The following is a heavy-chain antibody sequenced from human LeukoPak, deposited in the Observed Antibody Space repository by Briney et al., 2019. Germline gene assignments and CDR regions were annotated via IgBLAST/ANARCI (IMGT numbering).Heavy chain of an antibody. V-gene: IGHV1-3*04. D-gene: IGHD5-24*01. Sequence: GASVKVSCKTSGHIFTTHYIHWMRQAPGQRLEWLGRVNTDNTKSDYSQKFQGRVIITRDTSASTAYMEMSGLRSEDTAMYYCAMSVEMAAIPSFDYWGQGTLVTVSS. CDR2: VNTDNTKS. CDR1: GHIFTTHY. CDR3: AMSVEMAAIPSFDY. J-gene: IGHJ4*02.